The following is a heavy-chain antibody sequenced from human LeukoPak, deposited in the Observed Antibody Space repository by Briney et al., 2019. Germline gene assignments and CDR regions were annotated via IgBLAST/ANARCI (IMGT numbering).Heavy chain of an antibody. CDR1: GASINNYY. V-gene: IGHV4-59*01. D-gene: IGHD3-10*01. J-gene: IGHJ4*02. Sequence: PSETLSLTCTVSGASINNYYWGWVRQPPTKELEWIGYVYPSGDTNDNPSVRGRVTMSLDTSKNEFSLRLSSVTAADTAVYYCARAVSAHSNTMYYFDYWGQGILVTVSS. CDR3: ARAVSAHSNTMYYFDY. CDR2: VYPSGDT.